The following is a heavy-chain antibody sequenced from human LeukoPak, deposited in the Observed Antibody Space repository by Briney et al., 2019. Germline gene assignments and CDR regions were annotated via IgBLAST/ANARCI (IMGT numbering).Heavy chain of an antibody. CDR3: ARGLGGGCSGGSCYSSGGAFDI. D-gene: IGHD2-15*01. CDR2: IYYSGST. J-gene: IGHJ3*02. Sequence: SETLSLTCTVPGGSISSSSYYWGWIRQPPGKGLEWIGSIYYSGSTYYNPSLKSRVTISVDTSKNQFSLKLSSVTAADTAVYYCARGLGGGCSGGSCYSSGGAFDIWGQGTMVTVSS. CDR1: GGSISSSSYY. V-gene: IGHV4-39*07.